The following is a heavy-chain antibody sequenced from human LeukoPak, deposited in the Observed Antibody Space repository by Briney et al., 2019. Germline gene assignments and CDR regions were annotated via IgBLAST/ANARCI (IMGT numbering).Heavy chain of an antibody. CDR1: GFTFDDYA. D-gene: IGHD3-16*01. Sequence: PGGSLRLSCAASGFTFDDYAMHWVRQAPGKGLEWVSLISWDGGSTYYADSVKGRFTISRDNSKNSLYLQMNSLRVEDTALYYCAKGGYGMDVWGKGTTVTVSS. J-gene: IGHJ6*04. CDR2: ISWDGGST. CDR3: AKGGYGMDV. V-gene: IGHV3-43D*04.